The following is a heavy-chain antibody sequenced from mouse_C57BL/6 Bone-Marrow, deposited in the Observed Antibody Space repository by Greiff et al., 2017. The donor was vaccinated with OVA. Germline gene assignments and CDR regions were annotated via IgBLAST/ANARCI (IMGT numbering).Heavy chain of an antibody. CDR3: ARHDGSSSFAY. CDR2: ISSGGSYT. CDR1: GFTFSSYG. J-gene: IGHJ3*01. D-gene: IGHD1-1*01. V-gene: IGHV5-6*02. Sequence: DVKLVESGGDLVKPGGSLKLSCAASGFTFSSYGMSWVRQTPDKRLEWVATISSGGSYTYYPDSVKGRFTISRDNAKNTLYLQMSSLKSEDTAMYYCARHDGSSSFAYWGQGTLVTVSA.